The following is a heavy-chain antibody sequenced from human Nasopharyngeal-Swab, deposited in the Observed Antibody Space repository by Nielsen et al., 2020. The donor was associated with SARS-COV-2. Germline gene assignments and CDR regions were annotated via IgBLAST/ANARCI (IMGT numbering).Heavy chain of an antibody. CDR2: IYFTGST. CDR3: ATFRPYHTSDYYVDS. CDR1: GGSISSGGYY. V-gene: IGHV4-31*11. J-gene: IGHJ4*02. Sequence: LSCAVSGGSISSGGYYWSWVRQHPGKGLEWIGYIYFTGSTYYNPSLKSRVTISMDKSKDHFSLRLSSVTAADTAVYYCATFRPYHTSDYYVDSWGLGTLVTVSS. D-gene: IGHD3-22*01.